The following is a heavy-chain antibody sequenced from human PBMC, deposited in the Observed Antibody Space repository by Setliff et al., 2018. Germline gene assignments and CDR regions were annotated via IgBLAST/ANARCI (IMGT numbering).Heavy chain of an antibody. Sequence: ASVQVSCKASGGTFRTDGFSWVRQAPGQGLEWMGRIIPVFRTANYAQKFRGRVTITADEVARTAYMELSTLRSEDTAVYYCARDTRDKYDSSGYYLSLDSWGQGSLVTVSS. CDR2: IIPVFRTA. V-gene: IGHV1-69*13. D-gene: IGHD3-22*01. J-gene: IGHJ4*02. CDR3: ARDTRDKYDSSGYYLSLDS. CDR1: GGTFRTDG.